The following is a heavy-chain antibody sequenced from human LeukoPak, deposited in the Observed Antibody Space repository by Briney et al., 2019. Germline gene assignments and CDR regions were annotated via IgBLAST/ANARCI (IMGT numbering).Heavy chain of an antibody. J-gene: IGHJ3*02. CDR3: ARDRHYTSGWLGDAFDI. V-gene: IGHV3-30-3*01. D-gene: IGHD6-19*01. CDR2: ISSDGSNK. CDR1: GFTFSSYA. Sequence: GGSLRLSCAASGFTFSSYAMHWVRQAPGKGLEWVALISSDGSNKYYAVSVKGRFTVSRDTSKNMLYLHMNNLRTEDTAVFFCARDRHYTSGWLGDAFDIWGQGKMVTVSS.